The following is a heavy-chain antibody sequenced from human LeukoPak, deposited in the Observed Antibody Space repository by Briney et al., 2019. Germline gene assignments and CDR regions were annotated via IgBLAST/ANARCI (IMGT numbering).Heavy chain of an antibody. CDR2: IYYSGST. J-gene: IGHJ6*03. CDR1: GGSISSGSYY. CDR3: ARDRGFYYMDV. D-gene: IGHD3-10*01. Sequence: EASQTLSLTCTVSGGSISSGSYYWSWIRQPAGKGLEWIGSIYYSGSTYYNPSLKSRVTISIDTSKNQFSLKLSSVTAADTAVYYCARDRGFYYMDVWGKGTTVTVSS. V-gene: IGHV4-61*02.